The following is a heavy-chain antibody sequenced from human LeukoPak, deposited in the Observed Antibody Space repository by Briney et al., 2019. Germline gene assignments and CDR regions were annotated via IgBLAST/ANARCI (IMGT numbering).Heavy chain of an antibody. Sequence: ASVKVSCKASGYTFNHHGIHWVRQAPGQGLEWMGWINTDNANTKYSERLQGRVTITRDTSASTAYMELSSLRFEDTAVYTCARVDYGGRTDYWGQGTLVTVSS. CDR3: ARVDYGGRTDY. D-gene: IGHD4-23*01. CDR2: INTDNANT. V-gene: IGHV1-3*04. J-gene: IGHJ4*02. CDR1: GYTFNHHG.